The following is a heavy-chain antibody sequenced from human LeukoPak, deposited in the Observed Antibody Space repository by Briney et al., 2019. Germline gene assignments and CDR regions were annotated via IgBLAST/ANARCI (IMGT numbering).Heavy chain of an antibody. J-gene: IGHJ5*02. V-gene: IGHV6-1*01. CDR3: ARRLTQYDCFDP. CDR1: GDSVSSNSVT. D-gene: IGHD2-2*01. CDR2: TYYRSTWYN. Sequence: SQTLSLTCAISGDSVSSNSVTWNWIRQSPSRGLEWLGRTYYRSTWYNDYAVSVGGRINVNPDTSKNQFSLHLNSVTPEDTAVYYCARRLTQYDCFDPWGQGILVTVSS.